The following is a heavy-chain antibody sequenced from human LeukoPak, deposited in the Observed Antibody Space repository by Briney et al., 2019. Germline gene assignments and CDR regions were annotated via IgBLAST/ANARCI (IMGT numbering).Heavy chain of an antibody. Sequence: GGSLRLYCAASGFTFSSYAMSWVRQAPGKGLEWVSAISGSGGSTYYADSVKGRFTISRDNSKNTLYLQMNSLRAEDTAVYYCAKRYCSGGSCYFRVFDYWGQGTLVTVSS. V-gene: IGHV3-23*01. CDR2: ISGSGGST. D-gene: IGHD2-15*01. J-gene: IGHJ4*02. CDR1: GFTFSSYA. CDR3: AKRYCSGGSCYFRVFDY.